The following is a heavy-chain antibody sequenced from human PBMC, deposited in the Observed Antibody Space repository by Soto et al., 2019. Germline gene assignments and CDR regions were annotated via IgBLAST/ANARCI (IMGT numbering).Heavy chain of an antibody. D-gene: IGHD3-22*01. J-gene: IGHJ5*02. CDR2: IYHSGST. V-gene: IGHV4-4*02. Sequence: PSETLSLTCAVSGGSISSSNRWSWVRQPPGKGLEWIGEIYHSGSTNYNPSLKSRVTISVDKSKNQFSLKLSSVTAADTAVYYCARGDYYDSSGLNWFDPWGQGTLVTVSS. CDR1: GGSISSSNR. CDR3: ARGDYYDSSGLNWFDP.